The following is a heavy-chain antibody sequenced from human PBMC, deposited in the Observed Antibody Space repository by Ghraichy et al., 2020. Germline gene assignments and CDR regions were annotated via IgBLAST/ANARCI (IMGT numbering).Heavy chain of an antibody. V-gene: IGHV3-48*04. CDR2: ISSSSSTI. J-gene: IGHJ4*02. CDR1: GFTFSSYS. Sequence: GGSLRLSCAASGFTFSSYSMNWVRQAPGKGLEWVSYISSSSSTIYYADSVKGRFTISRDNAKNSLYLQMNSLRAEDTAVYYCARDLGTMVRGGIDYWGQGTLVTVSS. D-gene: IGHD3-10*01. CDR3: ARDLGTMVRGGIDY.